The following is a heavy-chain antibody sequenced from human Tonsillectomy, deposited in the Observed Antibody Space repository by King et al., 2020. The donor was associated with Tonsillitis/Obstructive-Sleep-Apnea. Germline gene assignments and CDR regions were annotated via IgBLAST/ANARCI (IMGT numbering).Heavy chain of an antibody. CDR1: GYTFTSYY. D-gene: IGHD3-10*01. J-gene: IGHJ4*02. V-gene: IGHV1-46*01. CDR2: INPSGGST. CDR3: ASVPLSGSSFDY. Sequence: VQLVQSGAEVKKPGASVKVSCKASGYTFTSYYMHWVREAPGQGLEWMGIINPSGGSTSYAQKFQGRVTMTRDTSTSTVYMELSSLRSEDTAVYYCASVPLSGSSFDYWGQGTLVTVSS.